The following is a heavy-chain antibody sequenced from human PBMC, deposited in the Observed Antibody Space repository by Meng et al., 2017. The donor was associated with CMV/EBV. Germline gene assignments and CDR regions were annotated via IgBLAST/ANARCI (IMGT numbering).Heavy chain of an antibody. CDR1: GFTFSDYY. V-gene: IGHV3-11*01. CDR2: ISSSGSTI. D-gene: IGHD3-3*01. J-gene: IGHJ6*02. Sequence: SLKISCAASGFTFSDYYMSWIRQAPGKGLEWVSYISSSGSTIYYADSVKGRFTISRDNAKNSLYLQMNSLRAEDTAVYYCARESITIFGVVMTGMDVWGQGTTVTVSS. CDR3: ARESITIFGVVMTGMDV.